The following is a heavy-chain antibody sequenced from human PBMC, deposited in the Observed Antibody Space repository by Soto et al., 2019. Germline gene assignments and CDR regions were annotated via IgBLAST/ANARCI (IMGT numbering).Heavy chain of an antibody. Sequence: GGSLRLSCAASGFTFSNYAMSWVRQAPGKGLEWVSAISGSGGSTYYADSVKGRFTISRDNSKNTLYLQMNSLRAEDTAVYYCAKDLGYCSSTSCPPGDYGMDVWGQGTTVTVSS. CDR1: GFTFSNYA. D-gene: IGHD2-2*03. V-gene: IGHV3-23*01. CDR2: ISGSGGST. J-gene: IGHJ6*02. CDR3: AKDLGYCSSTSCPPGDYGMDV.